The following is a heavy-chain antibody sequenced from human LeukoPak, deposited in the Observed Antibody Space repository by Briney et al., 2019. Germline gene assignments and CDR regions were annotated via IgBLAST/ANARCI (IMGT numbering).Heavy chain of an antibody. CDR1: GFTFSSYA. J-gene: IGHJ4*02. Sequence: PGGSLRLSCAASGFTFSSYAMHWVRQAPGKGLEWVAVISYDGSNKYYADSVKGRFTISRDNSKNTLYLQMNSLRAEDTAVYYCARASWVWWDVWGGYRQYYFDYWGQGTLVTVSS. CDR2: ISYDGSNK. V-gene: IGHV3-30*04. D-gene: IGHD3-16*02. CDR3: ARASWVWWDVWGGYRQYYFDY.